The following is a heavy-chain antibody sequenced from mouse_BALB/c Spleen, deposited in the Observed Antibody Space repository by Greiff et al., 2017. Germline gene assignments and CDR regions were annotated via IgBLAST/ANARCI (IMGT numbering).Heavy chain of an antibody. Sequence: EVKVVESGGGLVQPGGSRKLSCAASGFTFSSFGMHWVRQAPEKGLEWVAYISSGSSTIYYADTVKGRFTISRDNPKNTLFLQMTSLRSEDTAMYYCARSMITGDYAMDYWGQGTSVTVSS. D-gene: IGHD2-4*01. J-gene: IGHJ4*01. CDR3: ARSMITGDYAMDY. CDR2: ISSGSSTI. CDR1: GFTFSSFG. V-gene: IGHV5-17*02.